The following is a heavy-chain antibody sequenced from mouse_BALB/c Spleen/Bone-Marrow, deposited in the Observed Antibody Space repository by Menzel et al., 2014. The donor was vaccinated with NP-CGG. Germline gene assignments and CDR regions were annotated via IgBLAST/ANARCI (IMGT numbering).Heavy chain of an antibody. CDR3: ASYDYGWYFDV. D-gene: IGHD2-4*01. J-gene: IGHJ1*01. Sequence: EVQLQQSGLELVKPGASVKLSCTASGFNIKDTYMHWVKQRPEQGLEWIGRIDPANGNTKYDPKFQGKATITADTSSNTAYLQLSSLTSEDTAVYYCASYDYGWYFDVWGAGTTVTVSS. V-gene: IGHV14-3*02. CDR2: IDPANGNT. CDR1: GFNIKDTY.